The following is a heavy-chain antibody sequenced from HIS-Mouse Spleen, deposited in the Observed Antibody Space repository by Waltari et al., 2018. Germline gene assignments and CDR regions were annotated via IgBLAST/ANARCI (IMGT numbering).Heavy chain of an antibody. D-gene: IGHD3-3*01. J-gene: IGHJ3*02. CDR1: GGSISSYY. V-gene: IGHV4-4*07. Sequence: QVQLQESGPGLVKPSETLSLTGTVSGGSISSYYWSWLRQPAGTGWAWIGRIYTSASTNYNPSLKSRVTMSVDTSKNQFSLKLSSVTAADTAVYYCARDFHDFWSGYYGGDKKHDAFDIWGQGTMVTVSS. CDR3: ARDFHDFWSGYYGGDKKHDAFDI. CDR2: IYTSAST.